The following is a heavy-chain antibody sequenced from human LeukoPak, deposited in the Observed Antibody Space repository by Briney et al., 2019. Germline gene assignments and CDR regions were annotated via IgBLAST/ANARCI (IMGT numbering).Heavy chain of an antibody. Sequence: PSETLSLTCTVSGGSISSYYWSWIRQPAGKGLEWIGRIYTSGSTNYNPSLKSRVTMSVDTSKNQFPLKLSSVTAADTAVYYCAREGYSSSWKPYYFDYWGQGTLVTVSS. J-gene: IGHJ4*02. V-gene: IGHV4-4*07. D-gene: IGHD6-13*01. CDR2: IYTSGST. CDR3: AREGYSSSWKPYYFDY. CDR1: GGSISSYY.